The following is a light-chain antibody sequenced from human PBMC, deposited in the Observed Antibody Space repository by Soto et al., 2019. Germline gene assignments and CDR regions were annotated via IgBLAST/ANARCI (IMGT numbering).Light chain of an antibody. CDR3: SSYAGREV. Sequence: QSALTQPPSASGSPGQSVTISCTGTSSDVGGYNYVSWYQQHPGKAPKLMIYEVSKRPSGVPDRFSGSKSGNTASLTVSGLQAEDEADYYCSSYAGREVFGGGTQLTVL. J-gene: IGLJ2*01. CDR2: EVS. CDR1: SSDVGGYNY. V-gene: IGLV2-8*01.